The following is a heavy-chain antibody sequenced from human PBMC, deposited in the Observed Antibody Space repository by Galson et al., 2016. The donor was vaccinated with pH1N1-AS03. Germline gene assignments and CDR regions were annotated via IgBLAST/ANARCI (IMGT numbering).Heavy chain of an antibody. CDR2: IIPIFGTR. Sequence: SVKVSCKASGGTFGSYAVSWVRQAPGQGLEWMGGIIPIFGTRHYAQRFQGRVTITADESTTTASVELSSLRFEDTAMYYCARDVSGSYGLDYWGQGTQVTVYS. CDR3: ARDVSGSYGLDY. J-gene: IGHJ4*02. CDR1: GGTFGSYA. V-gene: IGHV1-69*13. D-gene: IGHD1-26*01.